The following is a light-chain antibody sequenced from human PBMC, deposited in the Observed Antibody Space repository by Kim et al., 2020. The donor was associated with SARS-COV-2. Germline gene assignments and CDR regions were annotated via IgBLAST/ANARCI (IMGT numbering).Light chain of an antibody. V-gene: IGLV1-44*01. CDR3: AAWDDGLSGYV. J-gene: IGLJ1*01. CDR2: DNY. CDR1: NANIGSNI. Sequence: ELTQPPSASGTPGQRVTISCFGSNANIGSNIVNWYQQLPGTAPKLLIHDNYQRPSGVPDRFSASKSGTSASLAISGLQSEDEADYYCAAWDDGLSGYVFGAGTKVTVL.